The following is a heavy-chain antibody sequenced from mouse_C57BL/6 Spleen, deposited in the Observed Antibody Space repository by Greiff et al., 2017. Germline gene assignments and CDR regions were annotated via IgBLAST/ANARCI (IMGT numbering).Heavy chain of an antibody. CDR3: ARLLYKRNFDY. Sequence: EVKLVESGPELVKPGASVKISCKASGYSFTGYYMHWVKQSHGNILDWIGYIYPYNGVTSYNQKFKGKATLTVDKSSSTAYMELRSLTSEDSAVYYCARLLYKRNFDYWGQGTTLTVSS. J-gene: IGHJ2*01. CDR2: IYPYNGVT. D-gene: IGHD2-12*01. V-gene: IGHV1-31*01. CDR1: GYSFTGYY.